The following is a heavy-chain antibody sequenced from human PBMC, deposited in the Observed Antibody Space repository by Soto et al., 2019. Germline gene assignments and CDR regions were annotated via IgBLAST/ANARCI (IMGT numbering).Heavy chain of an antibody. Sequence: EVQLVEAGGGLVKPGESLRLSCAASGFRFSDYSMNWVRQVPGKGLEWVSSISSNSGYTLYTDSVKGRFTISRDNAKSSLYLQMSSLRDEDTAVYYCTRGSYGAYDYWGQGTLVTVSS. CDR3: TRGSYGAYDY. D-gene: IGHD4-17*01. J-gene: IGHJ4*02. CDR1: GFRFSDYS. CDR2: ISSNSGYT. V-gene: IGHV3-21*02.